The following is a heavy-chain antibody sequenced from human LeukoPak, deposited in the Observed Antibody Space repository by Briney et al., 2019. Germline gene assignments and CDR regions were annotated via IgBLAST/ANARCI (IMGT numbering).Heavy chain of an antibody. V-gene: IGHV4-34*01. D-gene: IGHD6-19*01. CDR1: GASFSEYF. CDR2: VRHGGVT. J-gene: IGHJ3*02. CDR3: ARHKYSSGWPPEGAFDI. Sequence: PSETLSLTCTVYGASFSEYFWSWVRQYPGEGLEWIGEVRHGGVTNYNPSLMGRVAISADTSKNQFSLTLTSVTAADTAVYYCARHKYSSGWPPEGAFDIWGQGTMVTVSS.